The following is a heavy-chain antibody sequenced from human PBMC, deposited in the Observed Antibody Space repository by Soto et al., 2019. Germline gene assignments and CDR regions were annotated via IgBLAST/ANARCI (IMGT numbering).Heavy chain of an antibody. V-gene: IGHV3-33*01. CDR1: GFTFSSYG. D-gene: IGHD3-10*01. Sequence: PGGSVRLSCAASGFTFSSYGMHWVRQSPGKGLEWVAVIWYDGSNKYYADSVKGRFTISRDNSKNTLYLQMNSLRAEDTAVYYCAREPFITMVRGVITPANRNYYYYGMDVWGQGTTVTVSS. CDR2: IWYDGSNK. J-gene: IGHJ6*02. CDR3: AREPFITMVRGVITPANRNYYYYGMDV.